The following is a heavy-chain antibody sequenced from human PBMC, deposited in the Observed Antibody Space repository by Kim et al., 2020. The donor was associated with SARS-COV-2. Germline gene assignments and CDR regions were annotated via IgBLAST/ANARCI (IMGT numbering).Heavy chain of an antibody. CDR3: ARDHKNSWYWFDA. J-gene: IGHJ5*02. CDR2: IYASGSA. Sequence: SETLSLTCTVSGGSISSYYWSWIRQPAGKGLEWIGRIYASGSANSNPSLKSRVTLSLDTPKNQFSLKLTSVTAADTAIYYCARDHKNSWYWFDAWGQGT. D-gene: IGHD6-13*01. V-gene: IGHV4-4*07. CDR1: GGSISSYY.